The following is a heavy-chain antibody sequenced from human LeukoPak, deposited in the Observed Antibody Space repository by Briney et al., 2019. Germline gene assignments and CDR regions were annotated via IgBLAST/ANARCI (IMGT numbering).Heavy chain of an antibody. D-gene: IGHD4-17*01. J-gene: IGHJ4*02. V-gene: IGHV4-30-2*01. CDR3: ARLATVTTHFDY. CDR2: IYHSGST. CDR1: GGSISSGGYS. Sequence: SETLSLTCAVSGGSISSGGYSWSWIRQPPGKGLEWIGYIYHSGSTYYNPSLKSRVTISVDRSKNQFSLKLSSVTAADTAAYYCARLATVTTHFDYWGQGTLVTVSS.